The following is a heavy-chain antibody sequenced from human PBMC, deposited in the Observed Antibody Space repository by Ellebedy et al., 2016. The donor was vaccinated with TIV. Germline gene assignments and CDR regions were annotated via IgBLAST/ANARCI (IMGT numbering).Heavy chain of an antibody. Sequence: GGSLRLSXVASGFTFSTSGMHWVRQAPGKGLEWVAVISYDGSNPYYAESVKGRFTISRDKAKNTLYLQMKSLRIEDTAVYYCAKGVPVADHWGQGTLVTVSS. J-gene: IGHJ4*02. CDR3: AKGVPVADH. CDR1: GFTFSTSG. CDR2: ISYDGSNP. V-gene: IGHV3-30*18. D-gene: IGHD2-2*01.